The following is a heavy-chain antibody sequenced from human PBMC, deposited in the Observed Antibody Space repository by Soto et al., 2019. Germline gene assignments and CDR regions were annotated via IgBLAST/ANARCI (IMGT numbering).Heavy chain of an antibody. CDR3: AKDSQWLAFSWGMDV. Sequence: GGSLRLSCAASGFTFSSYAMSWVRQAPGKGLEWVSAISGSGGSTYYADSVKGRFTISRDNSKNTLYLQMNSLRAEDTAVYYYAKDSQWLAFSWGMDVWGQGTTVTVSS. V-gene: IGHV3-23*01. CDR1: GFTFSSYA. D-gene: IGHD6-19*01. CDR2: ISGSGGST. J-gene: IGHJ6*02.